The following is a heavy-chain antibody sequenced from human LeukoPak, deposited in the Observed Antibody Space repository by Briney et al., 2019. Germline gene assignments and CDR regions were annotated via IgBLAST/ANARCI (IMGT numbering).Heavy chain of an antibody. CDR1: GFTLGDYA. J-gene: IGHJ4*02. Sequence: PGGSLRLSCTAAGFTLGDYAMSWDRQAPGKGLEWVGFISSKAYGGTTEYAASVKGRFTISRDDSKSIAYLQMNSLKTEDTAVYYCSNSGYHSSQASLDYFDYWGQRTLVTVSS. V-gene: IGHV3-49*04. CDR2: ISSKAYGGTT. D-gene: IGHD5-12*01. CDR3: SNSGYHSSQASLDYFDY.